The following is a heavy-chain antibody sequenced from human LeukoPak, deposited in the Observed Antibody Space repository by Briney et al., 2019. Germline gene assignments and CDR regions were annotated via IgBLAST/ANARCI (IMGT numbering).Heavy chain of an antibody. J-gene: IGHJ4*02. CDR3: AKDLYGSSWSFDY. Sequence: GGSLRLSCAASGFTFDDYAMHWVRQAPGKGLEWVSGISWNSGSIGCADSVKGRFTISRDNAKNSLYLQMNSLRAEDTALYYCAKDLYGSSWSFDYWGQGTLVTVSS. V-gene: IGHV3-9*01. CDR2: ISWNSGSI. D-gene: IGHD6-13*01. CDR1: GFTFDDYA.